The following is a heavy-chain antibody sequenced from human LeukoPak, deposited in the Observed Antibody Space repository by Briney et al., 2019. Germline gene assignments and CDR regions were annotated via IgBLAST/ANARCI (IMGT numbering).Heavy chain of an antibody. CDR3: ARSRAAVVMGELIPSFCYGMDV. V-gene: IGHV3-7*03. J-gene: IGHJ6*02. D-gene: IGHD3-16*01. CDR2: IKQDGGER. CDR1: GFTFSNYW. Sequence: GGSLRLSCAASGFTFSNYWMNWVRQVPGKGLEWVATIKQDGGERYYVDSVEGRFTISRDNGKTSVYLQMNSLRADDTAVYYCARSRAAVVMGELIPSFCYGMDVWGQGTTVAVSS.